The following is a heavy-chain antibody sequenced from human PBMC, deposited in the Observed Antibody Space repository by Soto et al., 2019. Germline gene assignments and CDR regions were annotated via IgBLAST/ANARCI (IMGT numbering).Heavy chain of an antibody. CDR1: GFIFSNYE. CDR2: INENGGTI. J-gene: IGHJ4*02. Sequence: EVQLVESGGGLAQPGWSLRLSCAVSGFIFSNYEMNWVRQAPGKAPEWVSHINENGGTIFYADSVKGRFTISRDNAKNSLYLQMSNLRAEDTAVYYCARVGGGSYYCDYWGQGPLVTVSS. V-gene: IGHV3-48*03. CDR3: ARVGGGSYYCDY. D-gene: IGHD1-26*01.